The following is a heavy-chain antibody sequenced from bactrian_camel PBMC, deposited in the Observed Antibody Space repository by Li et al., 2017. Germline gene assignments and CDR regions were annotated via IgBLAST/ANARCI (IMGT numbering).Heavy chain of an antibody. CDR2: ISTGGSTT. D-gene: IGHD3*01. Sequence: EVQLVESGGDLVQPGGSLRLSCAASGFTFTNYDMSWVRQAPGKGLKWVSSISTGGSTTHYEDSVKGRFIISRDNTQNTLYLQLNSLKTEDTAMYYCTKGDYCTESWCYSMDTWGKGTQVTVS. J-gene: IGHJ7*01. CDR1: GFTFTNYD. V-gene: IGHV3S40*01.